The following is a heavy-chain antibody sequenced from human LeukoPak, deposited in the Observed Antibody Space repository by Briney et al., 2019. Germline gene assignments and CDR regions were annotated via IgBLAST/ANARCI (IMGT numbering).Heavy chain of an antibody. CDR3: ARWGGGSCYGC. CDR1: GFTFSNHW. Sequence: GGSLRLSCAASGFTFSNHWMSWVRQAPGKGLEWVANIKQDGSEKYYVDSVKGRFTISRDNAKNSLYLQMNSLRDEDTAVYYCARWGGGSCYGCWGQGTLVTVSS. J-gene: IGHJ4*02. V-gene: IGHV3-7*01. CDR2: IKQDGSEK. D-gene: IGHD2-15*01.